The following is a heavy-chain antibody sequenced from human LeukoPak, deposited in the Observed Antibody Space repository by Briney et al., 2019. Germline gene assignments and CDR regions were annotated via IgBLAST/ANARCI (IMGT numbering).Heavy chain of an antibody. CDR1: GFSFSTYS. CDR3: ARSSGSYYNHDY. CDR2: ISSSSGTI. J-gene: IGHJ4*02. D-gene: IGHD3-10*01. V-gene: IGHV3-48*02. Sequence: GGSLRLSCAASGFSFSTYSMNWVRQAPGKGLEWVSYISSSSGTIFYADSVKGRFTVSRDNAKNSLYLQMNTLRDEDTAVYYCARSSGSYYNHDYWGQGTLVTVSS.